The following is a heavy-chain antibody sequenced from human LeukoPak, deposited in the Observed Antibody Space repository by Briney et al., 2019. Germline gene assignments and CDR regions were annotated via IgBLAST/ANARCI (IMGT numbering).Heavy chain of an antibody. V-gene: IGHV4-59*08. D-gene: IGHD6-13*01. CDR3: ARHHHAGYSSSRSLGGWFDP. Sequence: SETLSLTCTVSGGSISIYYWSWIRQPPGKGLEWIGYIYYSGSTNYNPSLKSRVTISVDTSKNQFSLKLSSVTAADTAVYYCARHHHAGYSSSRSLGGWFDPWGQGTLVTVSS. CDR2: IYYSGST. CDR1: GGSISIYY. J-gene: IGHJ5*02.